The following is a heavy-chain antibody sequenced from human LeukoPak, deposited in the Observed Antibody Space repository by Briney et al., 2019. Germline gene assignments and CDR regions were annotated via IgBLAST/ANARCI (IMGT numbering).Heavy chain of an antibody. D-gene: IGHD3-22*01. V-gene: IGHV3-7*03. CDR2: INQDGGEK. CDR3: AKVRYDSSGYQSPYFDY. CDR1: GFTFSGSW. Sequence: GGSLRLSCAASGFTFSGSWMGWVRQAPGKGLEWVASINQDGGEKYSLDSVKGRFTISRDNTKSSLYLQMNSLRAEDTAVYYCAKVRYDSSGYQSPYFDYWGQGTLVTVCS. J-gene: IGHJ4*02.